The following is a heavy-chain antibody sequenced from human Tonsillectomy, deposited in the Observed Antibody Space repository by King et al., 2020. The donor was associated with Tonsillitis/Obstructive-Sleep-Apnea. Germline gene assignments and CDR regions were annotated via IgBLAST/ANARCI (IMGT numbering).Heavy chain of an antibody. Sequence: VQLQESGPGPVKPSQTLSLTCTVSGGSISSGGYYWSWIRQHPGKGLEWIGYIYYSGSTYYNTSLKSRVSISVDTSKNQFSLKLSSVTAADTALYYCARENYGDYGPNVGAFDIWGQGTMVTVSS. D-gene: IGHD4-17*01. CDR3: ARENYGDYGPNVGAFDI. CDR2: IYYSGST. V-gene: IGHV4-31*03. J-gene: IGHJ3*02. CDR1: GGSISSGGYY.